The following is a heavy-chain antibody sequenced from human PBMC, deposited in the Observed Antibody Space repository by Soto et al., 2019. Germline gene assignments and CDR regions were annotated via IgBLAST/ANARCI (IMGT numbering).Heavy chain of an antibody. CDR2: ISSSSSYI. Sequence: EVQLVESGGGLVKPGGSLRLSCAASGFTFSSYSMNWVRQAPGKGLEWVSSISSSSSYIYYADSVKGRFTISRDNAKNSLYLQMNSLRAEDTAVYYCARVPTLSSSSPYYYYYIDVWGKGTTVTVSS. J-gene: IGHJ6*03. V-gene: IGHV3-21*01. CDR3: ARVPTLSSSSPYYYYYIDV. CDR1: GFTFSSYS. D-gene: IGHD6-6*01.